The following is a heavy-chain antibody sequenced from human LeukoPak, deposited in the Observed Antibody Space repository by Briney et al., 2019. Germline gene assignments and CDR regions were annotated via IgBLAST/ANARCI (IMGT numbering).Heavy chain of an antibody. D-gene: IGHD6-13*01. Sequence: SETLSLTCTASGGSISSYYWSWIRQPPGKGLEWIGYIYYSGSTNYNPSLKSRVTISVDTSKNQFSLKLSSVTAADTAVYYCARQAAAAGFDYWGQGTLVTVSS. V-gene: IGHV4-59*08. CDR3: ARQAAAAGFDY. CDR2: IYYSGST. CDR1: GGSISSYY. J-gene: IGHJ4*02.